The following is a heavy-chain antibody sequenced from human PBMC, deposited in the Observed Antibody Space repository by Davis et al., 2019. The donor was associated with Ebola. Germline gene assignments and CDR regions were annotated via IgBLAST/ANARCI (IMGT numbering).Heavy chain of an antibody. CDR3: ASNRITMIVGNWYFDL. CDR2: IYSVGST. V-gene: IGHV3-53*04. CDR1: WFSDSRNY. Sequence: SLITSCASSWFSDSRNYMSWVRPAPGKGLEWVSVIYSVGSTYYADSVKGRFTISRHNSKNTLYLQMNSLRAEDTAVYYCASNRITMIVGNWYFDLWGRGTLVTVSS. D-gene: IGHD3-22*01. J-gene: IGHJ2*01.